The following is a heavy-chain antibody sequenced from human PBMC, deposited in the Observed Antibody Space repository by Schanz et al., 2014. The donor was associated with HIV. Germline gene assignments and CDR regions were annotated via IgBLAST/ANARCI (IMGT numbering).Heavy chain of an antibody. CDR2: MSYDGIRK. CDR1: GFTFSNYG. D-gene: IGHD3-22*01. V-gene: IGHV3-30*18. J-gene: IGHJ6*02. CDR3: AKDRNYYDSKYRGKGNYYYYYGMDV. Sequence: QVQLVESGGGVVQPGRSLRLSCAVSGFTFSNYGMHWVRQAPGKGLEWVAVMSYDGIRKNYADSVKGRFTISRDNSKNTLNLQMKSLRAEDTAVYYCAKDRNYYDSKYRGKGNYYYYYGMDVWGQGTTVTVSS.